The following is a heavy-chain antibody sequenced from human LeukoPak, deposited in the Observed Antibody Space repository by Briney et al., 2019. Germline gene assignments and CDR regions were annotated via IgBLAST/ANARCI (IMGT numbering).Heavy chain of an antibody. CDR3: ATRDPINIVATTIDY. D-gene: IGHD5-12*01. J-gene: IGHJ4*02. Sequence: GGSLRLSCAASGFTFSDYYMSWIRQAPGKGLEWVSYISSSGSTIYYADSVKGRFTISRDNAKNSLYLQMNSLRAEDTAVYYCATRDPINIVATTIDYWGQGTLVTVSS. CDR2: ISSSGSTI. V-gene: IGHV3-11*01. CDR1: GFTFSDYY.